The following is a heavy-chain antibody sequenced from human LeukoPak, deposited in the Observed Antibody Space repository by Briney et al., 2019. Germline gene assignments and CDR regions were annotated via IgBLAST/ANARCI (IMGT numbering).Heavy chain of an antibody. D-gene: IGHD6-13*01. V-gene: IGHV3-7*01. CDR2: IKLDGSEK. CDR3: ARDNLWYSSSRDAFDV. Sequence: GGSLRLSCAASGFTFSSYWMSWVRQAPGKGLEWVANIKLDGSEKYYVDSVKGRLTISRDNAKSSLYLQMNSLRAEDTAVYYCARDNLWYSSSRDAFDVWGQGTMVTVSS. J-gene: IGHJ3*01. CDR1: GFTFSSYW.